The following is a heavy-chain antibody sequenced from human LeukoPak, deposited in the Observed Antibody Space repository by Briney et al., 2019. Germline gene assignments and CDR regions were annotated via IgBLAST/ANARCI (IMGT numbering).Heavy chain of an antibody. V-gene: IGHV3-11*04. J-gene: IGHJ4*02. Sequence: PGGSLRLSCAASGFTFSDYYMSWIRQAPGKGLEWVSYISSSGSTIYYADSVKGRFTISRDNAKNSLYLQMSSLRAEDTAVYYCARNSLYQLLSGPPYYFDYWGQGTLVTVSS. D-gene: IGHD2-2*01. CDR1: GFTFSDYY. CDR2: ISSSGSTI. CDR3: ARNSLYQLLSGPPYYFDY.